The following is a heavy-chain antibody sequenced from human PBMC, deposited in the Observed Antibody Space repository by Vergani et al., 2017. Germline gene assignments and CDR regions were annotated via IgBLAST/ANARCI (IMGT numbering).Heavy chain of an antibody. Sequence: QVQLQESGPGLVKPSETLSLTCTVSGGSISSHYWSWIRQPPGKGLEWIGYIYYSGSTNYNPSLKSRVTISVDTSTNQFSRKLSSVTAADTAVYYCARISTTYSSGWYYDYWGQGTLVTVSS. V-gene: IGHV4-59*11. CDR1: GGSISSHY. D-gene: IGHD6-19*01. CDR3: ARISTTYSSGWYYDY. J-gene: IGHJ4*02. CDR2: IYYSGST.